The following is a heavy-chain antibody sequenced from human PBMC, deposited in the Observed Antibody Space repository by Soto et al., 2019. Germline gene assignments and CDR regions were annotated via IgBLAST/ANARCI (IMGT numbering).Heavy chain of an antibody. Sequence: QVQLVETGGGVVQPGRSLRLSCAASGFTLSSYGMHWVRQAPGKGLEWVAVISNDGSNKYYADSVKGRFTISRDNSKNTLYLQMNSLRAEDTAMYYCAKDYYYDSSGLLDWGQGTLVTVSS. D-gene: IGHD3-22*01. J-gene: IGHJ4*02. V-gene: IGHV3-30*18. CDR3: AKDYYYDSSGLLD. CDR2: ISNDGSNK. CDR1: GFTLSSYG.